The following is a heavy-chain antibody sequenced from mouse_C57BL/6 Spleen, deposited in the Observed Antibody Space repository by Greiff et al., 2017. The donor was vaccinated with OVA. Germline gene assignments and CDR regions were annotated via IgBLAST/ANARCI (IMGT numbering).Heavy chain of an antibody. CDR1: GYSITSGYY. Sequence: EVQLQESGPGLVKPSQSLSLTCSVTGYSITSGYYWNWIRQFPGNKLEWMGYISDDGSNNYNPSLKNRISITRDTSKNQFFLKLNSVTTEDTATYYCARDYDYLDYWGQGTTLTVSS. D-gene: IGHD2-3*01. CDR3: ARDYDYLDY. CDR2: ISDDGSN. J-gene: IGHJ2*01. V-gene: IGHV3-6*01.